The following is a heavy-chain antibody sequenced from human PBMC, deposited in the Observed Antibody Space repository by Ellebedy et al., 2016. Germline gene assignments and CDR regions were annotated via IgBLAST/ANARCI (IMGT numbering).Heavy chain of an antibody. CDR2: IIPILGIA. Sequence: SVKVSXXASGGTFSSYAISWVRQAPGQGLEWMGRIIPILGIANYAQKFQGRVTITADESTSTAYMELSSLRSEDTAVYYCAREHTIFGVGTNNRNWFNPWGQGTLITVSS. D-gene: IGHD3-3*01. CDR1: GGTFSSYA. V-gene: IGHV1-69*04. CDR3: AREHTIFGVGTNNRNWFNP. J-gene: IGHJ5*02.